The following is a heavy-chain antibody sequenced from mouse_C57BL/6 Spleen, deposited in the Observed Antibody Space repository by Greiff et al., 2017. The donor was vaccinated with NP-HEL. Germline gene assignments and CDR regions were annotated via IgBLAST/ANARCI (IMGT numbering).Heavy chain of an antibody. V-gene: IGHV1-4*01. CDR3: ARKGITTVFDY. CDR1: GYTFTSYT. D-gene: IGHD1-1*01. J-gene: IGHJ2*01. Sequence: QVQLKESGAELARPGASVKMSCKASGYTFTSYTMHWVKQRPGQGLEWIGYINPSSGYTKYNQKFKDKATLTADKSSSTAYMQLSSLTSEDSAVYYCARKGITTVFDYWGQGTTLTVSS. CDR2: INPSSGYT.